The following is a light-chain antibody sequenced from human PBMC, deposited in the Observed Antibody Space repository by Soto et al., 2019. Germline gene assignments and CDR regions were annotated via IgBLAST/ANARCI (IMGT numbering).Light chain of an antibody. CDR2: WAS. J-gene: IGKJ4*01. V-gene: IGKV4-1*01. CDR3: QQHRSTPLT. CDR1: QSVLDSSRNKNF. Sequence: DIVMTQSPDSLAVSLGERATINCKSSQSVLDSSRNKNFLAWYQQKPGQPPKLLIYWASIRESGVPDRFSGSGSVTDFTLTISSLQAEDVAVYYCQQHRSTPLTFGGGTKVMIK.